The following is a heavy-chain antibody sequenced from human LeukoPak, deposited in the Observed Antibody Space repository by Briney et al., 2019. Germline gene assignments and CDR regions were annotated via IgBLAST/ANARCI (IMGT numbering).Heavy chain of an antibody. Sequence: PSETLSLTCSVSGASVTRGGFYWGWLRQPPGKGLEWFASIYYTGSTYYDPSLKSRVTISIDTSKNQFSLNVRSVSAADTAVYYCARHSGSGSLSRPFDPWGQGTLVTVTS. V-gene: IGHV4-39*01. J-gene: IGHJ5*02. CDR1: GASVTRGGFY. D-gene: IGHD3-10*01. CDR3: ARHSGSGSLSRPFDP. CDR2: IYYTGST.